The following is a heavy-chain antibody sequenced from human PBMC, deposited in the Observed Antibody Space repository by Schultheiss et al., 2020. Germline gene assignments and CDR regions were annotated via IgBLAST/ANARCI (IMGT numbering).Heavy chain of an antibody. CDR1: GYTFTSYG. CDR3: ASNFQGYYYYGMDV. J-gene: IGHJ6*02. D-gene: IGHD1-20*01. CDR2: ISAYNGNT. Sequence: GGSLRLSCKASGYTFTSYGISWVRQAPGQGLEWMGWISAYNGNTNYAQKLQGRVTMTTDTSTSTAYMELRSLRSDDTAVYYCASNFQGYYYYGMDVWGQGTTVNVYS. V-gene: IGHV1-18*01.